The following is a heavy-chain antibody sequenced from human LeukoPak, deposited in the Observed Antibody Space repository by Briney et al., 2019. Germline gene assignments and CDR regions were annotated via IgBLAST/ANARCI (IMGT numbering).Heavy chain of an antibody. D-gene: IGHD6-13*01. Sequence: SETLSLTCTVSGGSISSYYWSWIRQPPGKGLEWIGYIYYSGSTNYNPSLKSRVTISVDTSKNQFSLKLSSVTAADTAVYYCSGRSGSSWDERDYWGQGTLVTVSS. CDR3: SGRSGSSWDERDY. V-gene: IGHV4-59*01. CDR2: IYYSGST. CDR1: GGSISSYY. J-gene: IGHJ4*02.